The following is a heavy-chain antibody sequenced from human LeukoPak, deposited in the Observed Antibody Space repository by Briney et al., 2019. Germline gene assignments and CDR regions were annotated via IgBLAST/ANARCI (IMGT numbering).Heavy chain of an antibody. CDR3: ARDPFTMVRGVISDDDY. CDR2: INPNSGGT. CDR1: GYTFTGYY. D-gene: IGHD3-10*01. J-gene: IGHJ4*02. Sequence: ASVKVSCKASGYTFTGYYMHWVRQAPGQGLEWMGWINPNSGGTNYAQKFQGRVTMTRDTSISTAYMELGRLRSDDTAVYYCARDPFTMVRGVISDDDYWGQGTLVTVSS. V-gene: IGHV1-2*02.